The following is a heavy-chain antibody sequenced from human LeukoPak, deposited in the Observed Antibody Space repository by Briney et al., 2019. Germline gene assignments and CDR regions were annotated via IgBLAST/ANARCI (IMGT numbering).Heavy chain of an antibody. V-gene: IGHV4-34*01. CDR1: GGSFSGYY. CDR3: ARLYGDYEDNWFDP. CDR2: INHSGST. D-gene: IGHD4-17*01. J-gene: IGHJ5*02. Sequence: SETLSLTCAVYGGSFSGYYWSWIRQPPGKGLEWIGEINHSGSTNYNPPLKSRVTISVDTSKNQFSLKLSSVTAADTAVYYCARLYGDYEDNWFDPWGQGTLVTVSS.